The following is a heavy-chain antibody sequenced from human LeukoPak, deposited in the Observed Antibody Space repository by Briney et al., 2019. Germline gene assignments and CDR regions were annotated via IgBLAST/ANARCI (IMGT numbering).Heavy chain of an antibody. J-gene: IGHJ4*02. D-gene: IGHD3-10*01. CDR3: ARHYPTYGSGSYYFDY. CDR1: GYSFTSYW. V-gene: IGHV5-51*01. CDR2: IYPGDSDT. Sequence: GESLKISCKGSGYSFTSYWIGWVRQMPGKGLGWMGIIYPGDSDTRYSPSFQGQVTISADKSISNAYLQWSSLKASDTAMYYWARHYPTYGSGSYYFDYWGQGTLVTVSS.